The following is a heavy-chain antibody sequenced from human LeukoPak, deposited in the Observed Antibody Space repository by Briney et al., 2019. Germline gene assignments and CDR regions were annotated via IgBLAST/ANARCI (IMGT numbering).Heavy chain of an antibody. J-gene: IGHJ4*02. CDR1: GASVTSTSYY. CDR3: AKYSSGYDLDF. Sequence: PSETLSLICTVSGASVTSTSYYWGWIRQSPTKGLEWIGSIYYNGNTYYKSSLRSRVTISVDRSKNQFSLKLSSVTAADTAVYYCAKYSSGYDLDFWGRGTLVTVSS. CDR2: IYYNGNT. D-gene: IGHD5-18*01. V-gene: IGHV4-39*07.